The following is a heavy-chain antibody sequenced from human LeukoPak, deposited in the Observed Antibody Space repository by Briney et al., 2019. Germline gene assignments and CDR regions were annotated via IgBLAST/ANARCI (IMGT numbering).Heavy chain of an antibody. CDR1: GFTFSTYW. CDR3: AKRYGDHEEYFQH. Sequence: GGSLRLSCAASGFTFSTYWMSWVRQAPGKGLEWVANIKQDGSEKYYVDSVKGRFTISRDNAKNSLYLQMNSLRDEDTAVYYCAKRYGDHEEYFQHWGQGTLVTVSS. CDR2: IKQDGSEK. D-gene: IGHD4-17*01. J-gene: IGHJ1*01. V-gene: IGHV3-7*01.